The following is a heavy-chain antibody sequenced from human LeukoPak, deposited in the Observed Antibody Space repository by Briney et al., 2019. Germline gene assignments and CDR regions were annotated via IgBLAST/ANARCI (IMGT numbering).Heavy chain of an antibody. CDR3: ARGPYYYDSSGYYGDDAFDI. D-gene: IGHD3-22*01. CDR1: GFTFSSYG. CDR2: IWYDGSNK. Sequence: GGSLRLSCAASGFTFSSYGMHWLRQAPGKGLEWVAVIWYDGSNKYYADSVKGRFTISRDNSKNTLYLQMNSLRAEDTAVYYCARGPYYYDSSGYYGDDAFDIWGQGTMVTVSS. J-gene: IGHJ3*02. V-gene: IGHV3-33*01.